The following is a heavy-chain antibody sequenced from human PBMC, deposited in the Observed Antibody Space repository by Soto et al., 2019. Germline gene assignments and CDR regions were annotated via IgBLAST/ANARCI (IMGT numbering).Heavy chain of an antibody. CDR2: IGGGGVPT. CDR3: ARAPLKSYDYVWGSPDY. V-gene: IGHV3-23*01. D-gene: IGHD3-16*01. J-gene: IGHJ4*02. Sequence: GGSLRLSCAASGFTFSNYAMSWVRQAPGKGLEWVSAIGGGGVPTYHADSVKGRFTISRDNSKNTLYLQMNSLRAEDTAVYYCARAPLKSYDYVWGSPDYWGQGTLVTVS. CDR1: GFTFSNYA.